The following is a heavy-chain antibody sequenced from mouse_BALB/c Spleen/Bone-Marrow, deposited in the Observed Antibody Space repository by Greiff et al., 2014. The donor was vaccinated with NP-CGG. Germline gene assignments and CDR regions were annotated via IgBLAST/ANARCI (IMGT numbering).Heavy chain of an antibody. CDR3: SRLSYDYDGAWFAY. D-gene: IGHD2-4*01. Sequence: EVMLVESGGDLVRPGGSLKLSCAASGFTFSSYDMSWVRQTPDKRLEWVATIGSGGSYTYYPDSVKGRFTISRDNAKNTLYLQMSSLKSEDTAMYSCSRLSYDYDGAWFAYWGQGTLVTVSA. CDR1: GFTFSSYD. CDR2: IGSGGSYT. V-gene: IGHV5-6*01. J-gene: IGHJ3*01.